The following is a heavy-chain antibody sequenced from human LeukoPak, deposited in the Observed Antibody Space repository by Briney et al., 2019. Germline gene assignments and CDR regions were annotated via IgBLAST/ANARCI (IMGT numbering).Heavy chain of an antibody. CDR2: FDPEDGET. J-gene: IGHJ5*02. V-gene: IGHV1-24*01. D-gene: IGHD1-7*01. CDR3: ARGTIEGFDP. Sequence: ASVTVSCKVSGYTLTELSMHWVRQAPGKGLEWMGGFDPEDGETIYAQKFQGRVTMTEDTSTDTVYMELSSLKSEDTAVYYCARGTIEGFDPWGQGTLVTVSS. CDR1: GYTLTELS.